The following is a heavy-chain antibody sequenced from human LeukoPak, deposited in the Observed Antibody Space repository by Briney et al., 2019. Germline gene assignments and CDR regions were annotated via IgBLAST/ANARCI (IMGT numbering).Heavy chain of an antibody. CDR2: INHSGST. Sequence: SETLSLTCAVYGGSFSGYYWSWIRQPPGKGLEWIGEINHSGSTNYNPSLKSRVTISVDTSKNQFSLKLSSVTAADTAVYYCARVSIAVAGTVVIDYRGQGTLVTVSS. J-gene: IGHJ4*02. V-gene: IGHV4-34*01. CDR1: GGSFSGYY. D-gene: IGHD6-19*01. CDR3: ARVSIAVAGTVVIDY.